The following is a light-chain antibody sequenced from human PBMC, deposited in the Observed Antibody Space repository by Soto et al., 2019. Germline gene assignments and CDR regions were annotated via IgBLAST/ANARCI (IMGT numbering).Light chain of an antibody. CDR2: DAY. V-gene: IGKV3-11*01. J-gene: IGKJ5*01. CDR1: QSFRGL. Sequence: EVMLTQSRVILYLSPGERATLSCRASQSFRGLLAWYQQKPGQAPRLLIYDAYNRDTGIPPRFSGSGSGTDFTLTISSLEPEDSEVDYCQQRHMSPITFGQGTRLEIK. CDR3: QQRHMSPIT.